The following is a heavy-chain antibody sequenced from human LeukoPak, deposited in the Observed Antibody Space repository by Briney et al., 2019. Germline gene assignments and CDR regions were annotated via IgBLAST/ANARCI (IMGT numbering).Heavy chain of an antibody. CDR2: IYYSGST. D-gene: IGHD3-10*01. Sequence: SETLSLTCTVSGGSISSYYWSWIRQPPGKGLEWIGYIYYSGSTNYNPSLKSRVTISVDTSKNQFSLKLSSVTAAETAVYYCARLRGGIIDYWGQGTLVTVSS. CDR1: GGSISSYY. CDR3: ARLRGGIIDY. V-gene: IGHV4-59*01. J-gene: IGHJ4*02.